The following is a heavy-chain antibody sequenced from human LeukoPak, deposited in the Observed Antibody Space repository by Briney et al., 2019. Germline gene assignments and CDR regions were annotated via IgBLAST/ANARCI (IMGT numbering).Heavy chain of an antibody. D-gene: IGHD3-10*01. CDR3: ARGDYYGSGTNWFDP. J-gene: IGHJ5*02. CDR2: INHSGST. V-gene: IGHV4-59*01. CDR1: GGSISSYY. Sequence: SETLSLTCTVSGGSISSYYWSWIRQPAGKGLEWIGEINHSGSTNYNPSLKSRVTISVDTSKNQFSLKLSSVTAADTAVYYCARGDYYGSGTNWFDPWGQGTLVTVSS.